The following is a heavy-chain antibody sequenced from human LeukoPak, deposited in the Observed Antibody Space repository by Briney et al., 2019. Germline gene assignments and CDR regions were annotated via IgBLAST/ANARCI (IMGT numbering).Heavy chain of an antibody. V-gene: IGHV3-23*01. CDR3: AKERRLYYDSSGYQP. CDR1: GFTFSSYG. D-gene: IGHD3-22*01. Sequence: GGTLRLSCAASGFTFSSYGMSWVRQAPGKGLEWVSAISGSGGSTYYADSAKGRFTISRDNSKNTLYLQMNSLRAEDTAVYYCAKERRLYYDSSGYQPWGQGTLVTVSS. J-gene: IGHJ5*02. CDR2: ISGSGGST.